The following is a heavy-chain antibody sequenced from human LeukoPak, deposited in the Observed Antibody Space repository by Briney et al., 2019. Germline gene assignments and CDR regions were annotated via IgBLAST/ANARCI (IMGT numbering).Heavy chain of an antibody. Sequence: PGGSLRLSCAASGFTFTNFGMHWVRQAPGKGLEWVAVMSYDGRKQYNADSVKGRFTISRDNSKNTLYLQMNSLRAEDTAIYYCAKDYYAPGDGPFDYWGQGTLVTVSS. CDR3: AKDYYAPGDGPFDY. D-gene: IGHD3-10*01. CDR2: MSYDGRKQ. J-gene: IGHJ4*02. CDR1: GFTFTNFG. V-gene: IGHV3-30*18.